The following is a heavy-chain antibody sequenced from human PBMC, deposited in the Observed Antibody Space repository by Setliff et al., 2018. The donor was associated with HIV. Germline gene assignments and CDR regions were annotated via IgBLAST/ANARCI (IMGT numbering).Heavy chain of an antibody. Sequence: ASVKVSCKAYGYIIVDYDINWVRQAPGQGPEWMGWMNPNSGNTGYAPKLQGRVTMTRNTSISTAYMELSSLRSEDTAVYYCARDRTHRSGWYGYFEYWGQGTLVTVSS. CDR3: ARDRTHRSGWYGYFEY. J-gene: IGHJ4*02. D-gene: IGHD6-19*01. CDR1: GYIIVDYD. V-gene: IGHV1-8*01. CDR2: MNPNSGNT.